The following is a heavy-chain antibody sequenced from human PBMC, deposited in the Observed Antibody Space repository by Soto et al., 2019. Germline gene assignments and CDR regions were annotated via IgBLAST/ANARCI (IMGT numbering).Heavy chain of an antibody. Sequence: ASVKVSCKASGYTFTSYGISWVRQAPGQGLEWMGWISAYNGNTNYAQKLQGRVTMTTDTSTSTAYMELRSLRSDDTAVYYCARDLDDYDFWCGYPKIYYYYGMDGWAQGTTVTVSS. CDR3: ARDLDDYDFWCGYPKIYYYYGMDG. CDR2: ISAYNGNT. J-gene: IGHJ6*02. V-gene: IGHV1-18*01. CDR1: GYTFTSYG. D-gene: IGHD3-3*01.